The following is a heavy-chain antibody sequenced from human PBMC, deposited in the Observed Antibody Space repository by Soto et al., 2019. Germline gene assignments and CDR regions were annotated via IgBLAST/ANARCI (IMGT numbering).Heavy chain of an antibody. Sequence: QVQLVESGGGVVQPGRSLRLSCAASGFTFSSYGMHWVRQAPGKGLEWVAVISYDGSNKYYADSVKGRFTISRDNSKNTLYLQMNSLRAEDTAVYYCAKDRGGYYDILTGYPDYWGQGTLVTVSS. CDR3: AKDRGGYYDILTGYPDY. CDR1: GFTFSSYG. J-gene: IGHJ4*02. CDR2: ISYDGSNK. V-gene: IGHV3-30*18. D-gene: IGHD3-9*01.